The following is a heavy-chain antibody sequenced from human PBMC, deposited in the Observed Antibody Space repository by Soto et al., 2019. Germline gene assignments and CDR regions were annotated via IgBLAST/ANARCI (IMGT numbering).Heavy chain of an antibody. CDR3: AKPLRWYGWFDP. CDR2: ISGSGGST. Sequence: EVQLLESGGGLVQPGGSLRLSCAASGFTFSSYAMSWVRQAPGKGLEWVSAISGSGGSTYYADSVKGRFIISRDNSKNTLYLQMNSLRAEDTAVYYCAKPLRWYGWFDPWGQGTLVTVSS. D-gene: IGHD4-17*01. J-gene: IGHJ5*02. V-gene: IGHV3-23*01. CDR1: GFTFSSYA.